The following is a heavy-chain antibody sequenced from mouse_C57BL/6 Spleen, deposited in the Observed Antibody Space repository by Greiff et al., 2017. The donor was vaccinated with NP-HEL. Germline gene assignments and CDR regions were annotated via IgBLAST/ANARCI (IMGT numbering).Heavy chain of an antibody. CDR2: ISYDGSN. CDR3: ARDRDGIPSMDY. V-gene: IGHV3-6*01. CDR1: GYSITSGYY. Sequence: ESGPGLVKPSQSLSLTCSVTGYSITSGYYWNWIRQFPGNKLEWMGYISYDGSNNYNPSLKNRISITRDTSKNQFFLKLNSVTTEDTATYYCARDRDGIPSMDYWGQGTSVTVSS. J-gene: IGHJ4*01. D-gene: IGHD2-1*01.